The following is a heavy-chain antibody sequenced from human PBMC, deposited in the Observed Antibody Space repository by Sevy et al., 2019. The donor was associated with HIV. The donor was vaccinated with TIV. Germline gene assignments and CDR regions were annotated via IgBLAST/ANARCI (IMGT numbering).Heavy chain of an antibody. D-gene: IGHD3-10*01. CDR1: GYTFNTFG. J-gene: IGHJ6*02. V-gene: IGHV1-18*04. CDR2: ISAYDGNT. Sequence: ASVKVSCKTSGYTFNTFGINWVRQAPGQGLQWVGWISAYDGNTKFVQNLQGRVSMTTETSTSTVYMELKNLRSDDTAVYYCARDSIPLVQGIIITPYYYGMDVWCQGTTVTVSS. CDR3: ARDSIPLVQGIIITPYYYGMDV.